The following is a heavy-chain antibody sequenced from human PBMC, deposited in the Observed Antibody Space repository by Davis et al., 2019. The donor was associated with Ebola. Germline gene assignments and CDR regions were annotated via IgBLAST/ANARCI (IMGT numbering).Heavy chain of an antibody. Sequence: PGGSLRLSCAASQFTFSDYYMTWVRQAPGKGLEWVATIGQGGSENRHVDSVKGRFSISRDDAKNSLYLQMNSLRAEDTAIYYCARDAVPAAQDYWGQGTLVTVSS. J-gene: IGHJ4*02. CDR1: QFTFSDYY. CDR3: ARDAVPAAQDY. CDR2: IGQGGSEN. D-gene: IGHD2-2*01. V-gene: IGHV3-7*03.